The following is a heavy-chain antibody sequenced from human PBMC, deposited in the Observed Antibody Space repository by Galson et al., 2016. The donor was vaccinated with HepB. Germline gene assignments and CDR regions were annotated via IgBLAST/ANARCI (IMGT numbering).Heavy chain of an antibody. CDR3: TRGGCSGGSCYRGGRSDY. J-gene: IGHJ4*02. V-gene: IGHV4-34*01. CDR1: GGSFTGYY. Sequence: SETLSLTCAVSGGSFTGYYWSWIRQTPGKGLEWIGEAIHSGRTKYNPSLKSRVTITVDASNNQFSLKLDSVTAADTALYFCTRGGCSGGSCYRGGRSDYWGPGTLVTVSS. D-gene: IGHD2-15*01. CDR2: AIHSGRT.